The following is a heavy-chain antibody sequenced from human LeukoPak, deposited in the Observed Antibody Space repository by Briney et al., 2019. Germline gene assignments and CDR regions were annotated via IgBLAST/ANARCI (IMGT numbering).Heavy chain of an antibody. J-gene: IGHJ4*02. CDR3: ATRTSHTSSWYVYLFWDY. CDR1: GFTFSSYW. Sequence: GGSLRLSCAASGFTFSSYWMTWVHQAPGKGLEWVANINQDGREKYYVDSVKGRSTISRDNAKNSLYLQMNSLRAEDTAVYYCATRTSHTSSWYVYLFWDYWGQGALVTVSS. V-gene: IGHV3-7*01. CDR2: INQDGREK. D-gene: IGHD6-13*01.